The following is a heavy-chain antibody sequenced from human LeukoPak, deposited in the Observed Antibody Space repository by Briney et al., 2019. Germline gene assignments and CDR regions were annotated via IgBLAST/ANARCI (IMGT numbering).Heavy chain of an antibody. Sequence: PGGSLRLSCAASGFTFSSYWMTWVRQAPGKGLEWVANIKQDGSEKYYVDSVKGRFTISRDNAKNSLYLQMNSLGAEDTAVYYCARDQSVVHQYYYYGMDVWGQGTTVTVSS. CDR3: ARDQSVVHQYYYYGMDV. CDR2: IKQDGSEK. D-gene: IGHD2/OR15-2a*01. CDR1: GFTFSSYW. V-gene: IGHV3-7*01. J-gene: IGHJ6*02.